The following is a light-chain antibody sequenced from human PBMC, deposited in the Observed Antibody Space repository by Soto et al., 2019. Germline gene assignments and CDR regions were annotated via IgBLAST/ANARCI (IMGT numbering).Light chain of an antibody. Sequence: DIQMTQSPSSLSASVGDRVTITCRASQSISNYLNWYQQKPGKAPKLLIYGASSLQSGVPSRFGGSGSGTEFTLTISSLQLEDAATYYCQQSYKTPRMFGQGTKVEIK. J-gene: IGKJ1*01. CDR1: QSISNY. CDR2: GAS. V-gene: IGKV1-39*01. CDR3: QQSYKTPRM.